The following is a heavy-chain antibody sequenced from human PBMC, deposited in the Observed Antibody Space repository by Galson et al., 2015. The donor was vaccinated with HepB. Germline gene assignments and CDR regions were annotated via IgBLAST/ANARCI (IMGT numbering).Heavy chain of an antibody. J-gene: IGHJ4*02. Sequence: SLRLSCAASGVTFSSDAMSWGREAAGQGGEGVSAMSGSGGSTYYADSLKGRFPIPRDNSKTPLYLQMNSLSAEDPAVYYSAKRHTPPYDFFSPWGPGTLVPVSS. CDR2: MSGSGGST. CDR3: AKRHTPPYDFFSP. CDR1: GVTFSSDA. D-gene: IGHD3-3*01. V-gene: IGHV3-23*01.